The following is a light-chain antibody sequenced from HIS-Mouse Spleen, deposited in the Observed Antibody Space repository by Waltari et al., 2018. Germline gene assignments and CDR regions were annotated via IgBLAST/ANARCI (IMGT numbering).Light chain of an antibody. CDR3: QQHYSYPRT. J-gene: IGKJ4*02. CDR2: AAS. V-gene: IGKV1-9*01. Sequence: DLQLTQSPSFLSVSVGDRVNISCRARQGISSYLAWYQQKPGKAPKLLIYAASTLQSGVPSRFSGSGSGTDFTLTISSLQPEDFATYYCQQHYSYPRTFGEGTKVEIK. CDR1: QGISSY.